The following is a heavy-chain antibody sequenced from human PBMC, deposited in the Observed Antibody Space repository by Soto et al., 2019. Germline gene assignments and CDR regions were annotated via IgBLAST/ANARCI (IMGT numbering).Heavy chain of an antibody. CDR2: ISGSGGST. CDR3: AKYAVEHYYYYYYMDV. V-gene: IGHV3-23*01. CDR1: GVTFSGYA. Sequence: GGSMRLPCAASGVTFSGYAMSWVRQAPGKGLEWVSAISGSGGSTYYADSVKGRFTISRDNSKNTLYLQMNSLRAEDTAVYYCAKYAVEHYYYYYYMDVWGKGTTVTVSS. J-gene: IGHJ6*03.